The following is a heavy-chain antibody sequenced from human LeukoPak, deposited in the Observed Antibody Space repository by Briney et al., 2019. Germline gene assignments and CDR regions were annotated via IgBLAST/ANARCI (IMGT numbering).Heavy chain of an antibody. CDR3: TTDLSGAYYCDY. D-gene: IGHD5-12*01. CDR2: LSDSGINT. CDR1: GFTFSAYA. J-gene: IGHJ4*02. V-gene: IGHV3-23*01. Sequence: GGSLRLSCAASGFTFSAYAMNWVRQAPGKGLEWVSALSDSGINTYYADSVKGRFTISRDNSKNTLYLQMNSLRAEDTAVYSCTTDLSGAYYCDYWGQGTLVTVCS.